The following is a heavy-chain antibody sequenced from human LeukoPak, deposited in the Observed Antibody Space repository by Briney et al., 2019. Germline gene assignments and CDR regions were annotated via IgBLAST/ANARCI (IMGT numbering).Heavy chain of an antibody. J-gene: IGHJ4*02. CDR3: ARDHVGYYGSGSYYAVDY. CDR1: GYTFSGYY. CDR2: INPNSGGT. Sequence: ASVKVSCKASGYTFSGYYMHWVRQAPGQGLEWMGWINPNSGGTNYAQKFQGRVTMTRDTSISTAYMELSSLRSEDTAVYYCARDHVGYYGSGSYYAVDYWGQGTLVTVSS. D-gene: IGHD3-10*01. V-gene: IGHV1-2*02.